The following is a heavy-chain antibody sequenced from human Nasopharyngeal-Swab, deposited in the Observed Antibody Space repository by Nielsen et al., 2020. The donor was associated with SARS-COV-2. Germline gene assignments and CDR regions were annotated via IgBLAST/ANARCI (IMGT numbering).Heavy chain of an antibody. J-gene: IGHJ6*01. Sequence: WIRQPPGKGLEWIGSNYYSGSTYYNPSLKSRVTISVDTSKNQFSLKLSSVTAADTAVYYCARRVARAPRHEGDYYYGMDVWGQGTTVTVSS. CDR3: ARRVARAPRHEGDYYYGMDV. D-gene: IGHD3-16*01. V-gene: IGHV4-39*01. CDR2: NYYSGST.